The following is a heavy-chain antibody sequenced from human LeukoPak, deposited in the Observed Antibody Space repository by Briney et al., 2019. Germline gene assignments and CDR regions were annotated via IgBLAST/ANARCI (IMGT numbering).Heavy chain of an antibody. V-gene: IGHV3-66*01. CDR3: ARDLDIVVVPAAKGFDY. Sequence: GGSLRLSCAASGFTFSSYAMHWVRQAPGKGLEWVSTIYSTGDTSYADSVKGRFTISRDNSKNTLYLQMNSLRAEDTAVYYCARDLDIVVVPAAKGFDYWGQGTLVTVSS. J-gene: IGHJ4*02. CDR2: IYSTGDT. CDR1: GFTFSSYA. D-gene: IGHD2-2*03.